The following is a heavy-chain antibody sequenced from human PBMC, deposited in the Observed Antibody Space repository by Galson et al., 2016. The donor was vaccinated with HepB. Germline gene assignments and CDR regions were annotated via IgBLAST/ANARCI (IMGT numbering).Heavy chain of an antibody. V-gene: IGHV4-59*01. CDR3: AGEVGFFGESV. CDR1: DGSITSYY. CDR2: SYYRGST. J-gene: IGHJ6*02. Sequence: SETLSLTCSVSDGSITSYYWSWIRQPPGKGLEWIGQSYYRGSTSYKSSLKSRVSISVDMSKNQVSLKLSSATAADTAVYYCAGEVGFFGESVWGQGTTVIVSS. D-gene: IGHD3-10*01.